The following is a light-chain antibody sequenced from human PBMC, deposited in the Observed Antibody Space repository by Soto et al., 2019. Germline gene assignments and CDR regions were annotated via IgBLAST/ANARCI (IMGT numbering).Light chain of an antibody. V-gene: IGKV3-20*01. Sequence: EIVLTQSPGTLSLYPGERATLSCRASQSVSDSYLAWYQQKPGQAPRLLIYASSRATGIPDRFSGSGSGTDFTLTISSLEPEDFAVYYCQHYGTSALFGPGTKVDMK. J-gene: IGKJ3*01. CDR3: QHYGTSAL. CDR1: QSVSDSY. CDR2: AS.